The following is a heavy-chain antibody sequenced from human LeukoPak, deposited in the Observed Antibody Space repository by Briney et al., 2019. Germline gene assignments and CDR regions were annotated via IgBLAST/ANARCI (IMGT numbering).Heavy chain of an antibody. CDR3: AREPDKYYDFWSGYARGGYDAFDI. CDR2: ISAYNGNT. CDR1: GYTFTRYG. J-gene: IGHJ3*02. Sequence: ASVKVSCKASGYTFTRYGISWVRQAPGQGLEWMGWISAYNGNTNYAQKLQGRVTMTTDTSTSTAYMELRSLRSDDTAVYYCAREPDKYYDFWSGYARGGYDAFDIWGQGTMVTVSS. V-gene: IGHV1-18*01. D-gene: IGHD3-3*01.